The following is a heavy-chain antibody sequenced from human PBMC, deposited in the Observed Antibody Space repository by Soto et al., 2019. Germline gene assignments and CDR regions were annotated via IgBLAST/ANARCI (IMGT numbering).Heavy chain of an antibody. J-gene: IGHJ6*02. CDR2: ISHLETT. CDR1: GVTMSYGGYS. Sequence: SETLSLTCSVSGVTMSYGGYSWSWIRQSPGKGLEWLGYISHLETTYYNPSFKSRLSLSIDRTRNQFSLKLSFVTAADTAVYYCARIPAVAGSRQGGMDVWGQGTTVTVS. V-gene: IGHV4-30-2*06. CDR3: ARIPAVAGSRQGGMDV. D-gene: IGHD6-19*01.